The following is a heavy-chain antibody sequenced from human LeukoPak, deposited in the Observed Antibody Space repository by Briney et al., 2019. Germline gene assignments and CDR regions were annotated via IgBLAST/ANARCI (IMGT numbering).Heavy chain of an antibody. CDR2: ISYDGSNK. V-gene: IGHV3-30*04. D-gene: IGHD3-22*01. CDR3: ARDPFYYYDSSGSLDY. Sequence: PGGSLRLSCAASGFTFSSYAMHWVRQAPGKGLEWVAVISYDGSNKYYADSVKGRFTISRDNSKNTLYLQMNSLRSEDTAVYYCARDPFYYYDSSGSLDYWGQGTLVTVSS. J-gene: IGHJ4*02. CDR1: GFTFSSYA.